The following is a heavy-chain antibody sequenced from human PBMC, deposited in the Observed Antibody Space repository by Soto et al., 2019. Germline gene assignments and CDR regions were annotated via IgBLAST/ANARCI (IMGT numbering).Heavy chain of an antibody. V-gene: IGHV4-61*01. D-gene: IGHD3-10*01. CDR1: GGSVSNDNFY. Sequence: SETLSLTCTVSGGSVSNDNFYWSWIRQPPGKGLEWIGYVHSSGITNYNPSLKRRVTISVDTSRNQFSLRLSSVTAADTAVYYSARPLTLGPLPSHFDNWGQGTLVTVSS. CDR2: VHSSGIT. CDR3: ARPLTLGPLPSHFDN. J-gene: IGHJ4*02.